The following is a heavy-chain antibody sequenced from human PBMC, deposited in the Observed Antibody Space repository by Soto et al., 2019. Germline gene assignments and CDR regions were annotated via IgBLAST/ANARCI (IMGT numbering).Heavy chain of an antibody. V-gene: IGHV4-59*01. CDR1: GGSIRDYF. CDR2: ISSSGTI. D-gene: IGHD3-9*01. J-gene: IGHJ6*02. Sequence: SETLSLTCSVSGGSIRDYFWTWVRQPPGKGLEWIGYISSSGTIDYNSSLKSRVTISLDTSRNHFSLKLSSVTTADTAVYFCARDRKLVIPGNYYYYGMGVWGQGTTVTVSS. CDR3: ARDRKLVIPGNYYYYGMGV.